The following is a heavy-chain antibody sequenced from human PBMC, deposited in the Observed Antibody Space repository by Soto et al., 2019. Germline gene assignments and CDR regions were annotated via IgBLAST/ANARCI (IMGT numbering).Heavy chain of an antibody. CDR1: GGSFSGYY. CDR3: ARGPLYCSGGSCYKHYYYYYMDV. Sequence: SETLSLTCAVYGGSFSGYYWSWIRQPPGKGLEWIGEINHSGSTNYNPSLKSRVTISVDTSKNQFSLKLSSVTAADTAVYYCARGPLYCSGGSCYKHYYYYYMDVWGKGTTVTVSS. J-gene: IGHJ6*03. CDR2: INHSGST. V-gene: IGHV4-34*01. D-gene: IGHD2-15*01.